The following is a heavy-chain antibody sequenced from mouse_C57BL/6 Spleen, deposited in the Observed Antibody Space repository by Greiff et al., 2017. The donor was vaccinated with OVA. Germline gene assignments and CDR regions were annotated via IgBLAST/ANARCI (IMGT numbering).Heavy chain of an antibody. CDR1: GYTFTSYW. J-gene: IGHJ2*01. CDR2: IDPSNSYT. Sequence: QVQLQQPGAELVKPGASVKLSCKASGYTFTSYWMHWVKQRPGQGLEWIGKIDPSNSYTNYNQKFKGKSTLTVDKSSSTAYMQLSSLTSEDSAVYYWARPQGCYFEYWGQGTTLTVSS. D-gene: IGHD3-2*02. CDR3: ARPQGCYFEY. V-gene: IGHV1-69*01.